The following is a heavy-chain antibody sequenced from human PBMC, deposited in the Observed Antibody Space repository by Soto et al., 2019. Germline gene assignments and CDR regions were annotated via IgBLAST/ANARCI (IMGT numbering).Heavy chain of an antibody. D-gene: IGHD1-26*01. CDR2: IYYSGST. V-gene: IGHV4-31*03. J-gene: IGHJ6*02. CDR1: GGSINSGGYY. CDR3: ARGERGSYNFSYYAMDV. Sequence: QVQLQESGPGLVKPSQTLSLTCTVSGGSINSGGYYWSWIRQLPGKGLEWIGYIYYSGSTYYNPSIKRRVTISVDTYKNQFSRKLSSVTAADTAVYYCARGERGSYNFSYYAMDVWGQGTTVTVSS.